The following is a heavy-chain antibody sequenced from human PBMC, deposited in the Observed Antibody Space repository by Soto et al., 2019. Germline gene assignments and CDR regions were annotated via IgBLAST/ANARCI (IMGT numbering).Heavy chain of an antibody. J-gene: IGHJ4*02. D-gene: IGHD3-3*01. CDR3: ARGPITIFGVVIIRGRVDY. CDR2: INHSGST. CDR1: CGSFSGYY. Sequence: SETLSLTCAAYCGSFSGYYWSWIRQPPGKGLEWIGEINHSGSTNYNPSLKSRVTISVDTSKNQFSLKLSSVTAADTAVYYCARGPITIFGVVIIRGRVDYWGQGTLVTVSS. V-gene: IGHV4-34*01.